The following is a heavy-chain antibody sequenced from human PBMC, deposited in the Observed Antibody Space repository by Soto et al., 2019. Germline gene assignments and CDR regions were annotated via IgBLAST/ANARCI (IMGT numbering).Heavy chain of an antibody. CDR2: INSDGSST. Sequence: GGSLSLSCAASVFTFSSDWMHWFRQAPGKGLVWVSRINSDGSSTSYADSVKGRFTISRDNAKNTLYLQMNSLRAEDTAVYYCARDIAVAGRWGQGTLVTVSS. J-gene: IGHJ4*02. D-gene: IGHD6-19*01. CDR3: ARDIAVAGR. V-gene: IGHV3-74*01. CDR1: VFTFSSDW.